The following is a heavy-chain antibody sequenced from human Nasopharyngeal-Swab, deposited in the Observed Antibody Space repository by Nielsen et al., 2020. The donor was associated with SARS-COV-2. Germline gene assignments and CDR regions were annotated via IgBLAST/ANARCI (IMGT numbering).Heavy chain of an antibody. V-gene: IGHV3-30*14. Sequence: GGSLRLSCAASGFTFSSYAMHWVRQAPGKGLEWVAVISYDGSNKYYADSVKGRFTISRHNSKNTLYLQMNSLRAEDTAVYYCARGFTGTYYYYYMDVWGKGTTVTVSS. CDR3: ARGFTGTYYYYYMDV. J-gene: IGHJ6*03. CDR2: ISYDGSNK. D-gene: IGHD3-9*01. CDR1: GFTFSSYA.